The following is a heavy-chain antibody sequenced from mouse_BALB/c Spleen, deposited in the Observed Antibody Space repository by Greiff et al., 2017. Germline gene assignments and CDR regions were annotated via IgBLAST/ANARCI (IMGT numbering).Heavy chain of an antibody. J-gene: IGHJ1*01. CDR3: ARYYYGSHWYFDV. D-gene: IGHD1-1*01. CDR2: IWAGGST. Sequence: VQLKESGPGLVAPSQSLSITCTVSGFSLTSYGVHWVRQPPGKGLEWLGVIWAGGSTNYNSALMSRLSISKDNSKSQVFLKMNSLQTDDTAMYYCARYYYGSHWYFDVWGAGTTVTVSS. V-gene: IGHV2-9*02. CDR1: GFSLTSYG.